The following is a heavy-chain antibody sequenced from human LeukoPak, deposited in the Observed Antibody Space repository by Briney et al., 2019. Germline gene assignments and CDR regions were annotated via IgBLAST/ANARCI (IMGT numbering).Heavy chain of an antibody. J-gene: IGHJ4*02. CDR1: GYTLTELS. CDR2: FDPEDGET. D-gene: IGHD3-10*01. V-gene: IGHV1-24*01. Sequence: AASVTVSCKVSGYTLTELSMHWVRQAPGKGLEWMGGFDPEDGETIYAQKFQGRVTMTTDTSTNTAYMELRSLRSDDTAVYYCARRGLDYWGQGTLVTVSS. CDR3: ARRGLDY.